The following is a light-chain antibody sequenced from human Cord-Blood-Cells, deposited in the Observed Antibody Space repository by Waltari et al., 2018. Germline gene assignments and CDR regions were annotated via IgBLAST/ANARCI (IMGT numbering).Light chain of an antibody. J-gene: IGLJ2*01. CDR1: SSDVGGYNY. CDR3: SSYTSSSTVV. V-gene: IGLV2-14*01. Sequence: QFALTQPASVSGSPGQSITISCTGTSSDVGGYNYVPWYQQHPGKAPKLMIYDVSNRPSVVSNRFSGSKSGNTASLTISGLQAEDKADYYCSSYTSSSTVVFGGGTKLTVL. CDR2: DVS.